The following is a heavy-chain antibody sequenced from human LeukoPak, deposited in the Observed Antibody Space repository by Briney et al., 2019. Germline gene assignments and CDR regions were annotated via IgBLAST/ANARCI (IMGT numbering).Heavy chain of an antibody. CDR1: GFTLSTYG. V-gene: IGHV3-48*01. CDR2: ISSGGDII. D-gene: IGHD3-9*01. J-gene: IGHJ6*03. CDR3: ARAMNILPYDTGYYYYYYMDV. Sequence: GGSLRLSCAASGFTLSTYGINWVRQAPGKGLEWVSYISSGGDIIYDADSVKGRFTISRDNAKNSLYLQMNSLRAEDTAMYYCARAMNILPYDTGYYYYYYMDVWGKGTTVTVSS.